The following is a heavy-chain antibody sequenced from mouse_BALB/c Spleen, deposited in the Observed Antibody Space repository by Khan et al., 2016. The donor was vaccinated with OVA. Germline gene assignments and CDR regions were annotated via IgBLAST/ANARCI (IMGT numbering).Heavy chain of an antibody. CDR1: GFSLTSYG. CDR2: IWGGGST. V-gene: IGHV2-2*02. J-gene: IGHJ4*01. Sequence: VQLQESGPGLVQPSQSLSITCTVSGFSLTSYGVHWVRQSPGKGLEWLGVIWGGGSTDYNAAFISRLSISKDNSKSQVFLKMNSLQANDTAIYYCGRRGGYYDYAMDYWGQGTSVTGSS. D-gene: IGHD2-3*01. CDR3: GRRGGYYDYAMDY.